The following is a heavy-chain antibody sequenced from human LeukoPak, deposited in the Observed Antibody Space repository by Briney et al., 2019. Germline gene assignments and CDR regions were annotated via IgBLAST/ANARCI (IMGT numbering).Heavy chain of an antibody. Sequence: GGSLRLSCAASGFSFSTYEFHWARHAPGKGLEWASYISASGQTIYYADSVRGRFTISRDNAKNSLYLQMNSLGAEDTAVYHCARDRDVDYGNDGFDIWGQGTTVTVSS. V-gene: IGHV3-48*03. CDR1: GFSFSTYE. CDR3: ARDRDVDYGNDGFDI. CDR2: ISASGQTI. J-gene: IGHJ3*02. D-gene: IGHD4/OR15-4a*01.